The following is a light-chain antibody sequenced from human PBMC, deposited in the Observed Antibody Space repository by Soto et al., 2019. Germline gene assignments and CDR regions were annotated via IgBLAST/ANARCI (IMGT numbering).Light chain of an antibody. CDR2: EVS. V-gene: IGLV2-8*01. Sequence: QSALTQPPSASGSPGQSVTISCTGTSSDVGGYNYVSWYQQHPGKAPKLMICEVSKRPSGVPDRFSGSKSGNTASLTVSGLEAEDEDDYYCSSYAGSSWVFGGGTKVTVL. CDR1: SSDVGGYNY. J-gene: IGLJ3*02. CDR3: SSYAGSSWV.